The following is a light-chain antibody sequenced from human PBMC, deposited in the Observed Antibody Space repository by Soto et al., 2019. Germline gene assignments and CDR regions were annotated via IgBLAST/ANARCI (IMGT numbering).Light chain of an antibody. Sequence: QSVLTQPPSASGTPGLRVTISCSGSNSNIGSNTVNWYHRLPGTAPKLLIYSNNQRPSGVPDRFSGSKSGTSASLVISGLQSDDEADYYCAAWDDSLSGVVFGGGTKLTVL. J-gene: IGLJ2*01. CDR3: AAWDDSLSGVV. CDR1: NSNIGSNT. CDR2: SNN. V-gene: IGLV1-44*01.